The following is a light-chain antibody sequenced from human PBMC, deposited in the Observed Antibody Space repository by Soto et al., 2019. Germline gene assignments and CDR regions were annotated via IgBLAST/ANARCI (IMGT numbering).Light chain of an antibody. Sequence: DIQMTQSPSSLSASVGDRVTITCRASQGIRNDLGWYQQKPGKAPKRLIYAASTLQSGVPSRFSGSGSGTDFTLTISYLQSEDFGTYYCQQFYNYPRTFGQGTKVDIK. CDR1: QGIRND. J-gene: IGKJ1*01. V-gene: IGKV1-17*02. CDR3: QQFYNYPRT. CDR2: AAS.